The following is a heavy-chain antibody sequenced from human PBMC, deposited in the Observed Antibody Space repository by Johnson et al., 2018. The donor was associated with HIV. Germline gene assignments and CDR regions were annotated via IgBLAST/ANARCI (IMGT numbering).Heavy chain of an antibody. J-gene: IGHJ3*02. CDR2: IKQDGSEK. Sequence: EVQVVESGGGLVKPGGSLRLSCAASGFTFSDYYMSWIRQAPGKGLEWVANIKQDGSEKYYVDSVKGRFTISRDNAKNSLYLQMNSLRAEDTAVYYCARDRDNFWSGYPDAFDIWGQGTMVTVSS. V-gene: IGHV3-7*01. D-gene: IGHD3-3*01. CDR1: GFTFSDYY. CDR3: ARDRDNFWSGYPDAFDI.